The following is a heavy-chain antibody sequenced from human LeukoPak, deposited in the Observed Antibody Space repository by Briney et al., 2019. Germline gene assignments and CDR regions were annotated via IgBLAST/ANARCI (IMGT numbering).Heavy chain of an antibody. Sequence: GGSLRLSCAASGFIFSSYAMNWVRQAPGKGLEWVSSISGSSNFIYYADSLKGRFTISRDNGKNSLFLQMNSLRAEDTAVYYCASSVVGYSYGTFDYWGQGTLVTVSS. V-gene: IGHV3-21*01. CDR3: ASSVVGYSYGTFDY. J-gene: IGHJ4*02. CDR1: GFIFSSYA. CDR2: ISGSSNFI. D-gene: IGHD5-18*01.